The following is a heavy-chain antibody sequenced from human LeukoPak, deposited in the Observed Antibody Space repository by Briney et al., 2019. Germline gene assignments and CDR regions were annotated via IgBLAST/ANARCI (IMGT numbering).Heavy chain of an antibody. CDR1: GFTFSSYA. CDR2: ISGSGGST. D-gene: IGHD3-3*01. CDR3: ARPHPRTVFGVFSYYYGMDV. Sequence: GGSLRLSCAASGFTFSSYAMSWVRQAPGKGLEWVSAISGSGGSTYYADSVKGRFTISRDNAKNSLYLQMNSLRAEDTAVYYCARPHPRTVFGVFSYYYGMDVWGQGTTVTVSS. J-gene: IGHJ6*02. V-gene: IGHV3-23*01.